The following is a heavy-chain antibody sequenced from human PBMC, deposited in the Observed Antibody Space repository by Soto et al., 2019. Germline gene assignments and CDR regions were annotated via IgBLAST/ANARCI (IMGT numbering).Heavy chain of an antibody. CDR1: GGTFSSYA. V-gene: IGHV1-69*01. J-gene: IGHJ6*02. CDR3: ARDSGGYDFWSGYQNYYYYYGMDV. D-gene: IGHD3-3*01. Sequence: SGGTFSSYAISWVRQAPGQGLEWMGGIIPIFGTANYAQKFQGRVTITADESTSTAYIELSSLRSEDTAVYYCARDSGGYDFWSGYQNYYYYYGMDVWGQGTTVTVT. CDR2: IIPIFGTA.